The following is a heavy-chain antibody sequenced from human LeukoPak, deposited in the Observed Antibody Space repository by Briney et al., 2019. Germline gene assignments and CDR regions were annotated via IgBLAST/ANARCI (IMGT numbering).Heavy chain of an antibody. CDR1: GFTFDDYG. V-gene: IGHV3-69-1*01. CDR3: ARTYYDILTGYNPYFDY. D-gene: IGHD3-9*01. J-gene: IGHJ4*02. CDR2: ISSSGT. Sequence: GGSLRLSCAASGFTFDDYGMNWVRQAPGKGLEWVSSISSSGTYYAESVKGRFTISRDNAKNFLYLQMNSLRAEDTAVYYCARTYYDILTGYNPYFDYWGQGILVTVSS.